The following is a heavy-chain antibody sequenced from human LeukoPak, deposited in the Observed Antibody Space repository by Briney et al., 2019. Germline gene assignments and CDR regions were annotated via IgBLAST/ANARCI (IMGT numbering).Heavy chain of an antibody. J-gene: IGHJ3*02. CDR3: AKVGGCSSTSCYHDAFDI. Sequence: GRSLRFSCAASGFTFSSYGMHWVRQAPGKGLEWVAVISYDGSNKYYADSVKGRFTISRDNSKNTLYLQMNSLRAEDTAVYYCAKVGGCSSTSCYHDAFDIWGQGTMVTVSS. CDR1: GFTFSSYG. CDR2: ISYDGSNK. D-gene: IGHD2-2*01. V-gene: IGHV3-30*18.